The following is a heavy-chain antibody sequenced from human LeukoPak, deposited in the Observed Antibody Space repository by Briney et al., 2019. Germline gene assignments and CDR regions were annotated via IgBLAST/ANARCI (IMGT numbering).Heavy chain of an antibody. Sequence: SETLSLTCTVSGGSISSSSYYWGWIRQPPGKGREWIGSMYYSGSTYYNPSLKSRVTISVDTSKNQFSLKLSSVTAADTAVYYCARRARISIAVAGYFDYWGQGTLVTVSS. D-gene: IGHD6-19*01. V-gene: IGHV4-39*01. CDR3: ARRARISIAVAGYFDY. CDR1: GGSISSSSYY. J-gene: IGHJ4*02. CDR2: MYYSGST.